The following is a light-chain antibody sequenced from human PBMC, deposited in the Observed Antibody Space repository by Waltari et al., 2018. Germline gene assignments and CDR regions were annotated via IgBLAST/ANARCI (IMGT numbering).Light chain of an antibody. CDR1: DIIGRT. CDR2: DAS. Sequence: DIVLTQSPVTLSLSPGESATLSCSASDIIGRTLAGYQQKPGQPPRPLVYDASSRATGIPNRFRGSGSGTDFSLTISRLEPEDFAVYFCQKYGTRPATFGQGTKVEI. J-gene: IGKJ1*01. CDR3: QKYGTRPAT. V-gene: IGKV3-20*01.